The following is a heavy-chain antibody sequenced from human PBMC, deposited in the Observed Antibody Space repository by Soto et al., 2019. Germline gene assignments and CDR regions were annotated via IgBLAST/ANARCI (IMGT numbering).Heavy chain of an antibody. J-gene: IGHJ6*02. D-gene: IGHD3-3*02. CDR3: ARDKDRQQLGGNYYYVLDV. CDR1: GGTFSNSA. Sequence: QVQLVQSGAEVKKPGSSVKVSCKASGGTFSNSAISWVRQAPGQGLEWMGGIIPIFRTPDYAQKFQGRVTITADESSSTSYMELSSLRSEDTAVYYCARDKDRQQLGGNYYYVLDVWGQGTTVTVSS. CDR2: IIPIFRTP. V-gene: IGHV1-69*12.